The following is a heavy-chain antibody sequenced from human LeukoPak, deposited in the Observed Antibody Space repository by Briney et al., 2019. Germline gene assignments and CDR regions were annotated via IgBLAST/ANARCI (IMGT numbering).Heavy chain of an antibody. CDR1: GFTFSSYG. Sequence: PGGSLRLSCAASGFTFSSYGMPWVRQAPGKGLEWVAVIWYDGSNKYYADSVKGRFTVSRDNSKNTLYLQMNSVRDEDTAVYYCARDYRSSSGWTVDYWGQGNLVTVSS. D-gene: IGHD6-19*01. V-gene: IGHV3-33*01. CDR2: IWYDGSNK. CDR3: ARDYRSSSGWTVDY. J-gene: IGHJ4*02.